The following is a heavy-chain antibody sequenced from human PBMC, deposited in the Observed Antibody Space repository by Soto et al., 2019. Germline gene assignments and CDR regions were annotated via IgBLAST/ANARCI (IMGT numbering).Heavy chain of an antibody. CDR2: ISISYSTI. Sequence: GGSLRLSCAASGFTFSSYEMNWVRQAPGKGLEWVSYISISYSTIYYADSVKGRFTISRDNAKNSLYLQMNSLRAEDTAVYYCARRLTTRRGYYYYGMDVWGQGTTVTVSS. D-gene: IGHD1-1*01. CDR1: GFTFSSYE. J-gene: IGHJ6*02. V-gene: IGHV3-48*03. CDR3: ARRLTTRRGYYYYGMDV.